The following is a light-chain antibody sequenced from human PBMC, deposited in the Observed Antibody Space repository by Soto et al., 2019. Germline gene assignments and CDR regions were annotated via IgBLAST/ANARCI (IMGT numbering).Light chain of an antibody. V-gene: IGKV1-39*01. Sequence: DIQMTQSPSSLSASVGDRVTITCRASQSISSYLNWYQQKPGKAPKLLIYAASSLQSGVPSRFSGSGSRIDFTLTISSVQPEDFATYYCQQSYSTPSITFGQGTRLEIK. CDR2: AAS. CDR3: QQSYSTPSIT. CDR1: QSISSY. J-gene: IGKJ5*01.